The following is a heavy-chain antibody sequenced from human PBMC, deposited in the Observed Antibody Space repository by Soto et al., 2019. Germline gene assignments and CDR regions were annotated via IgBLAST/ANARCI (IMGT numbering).Heavy chain of an antibody. Sequence: SETLSLTCAVSGGSIDSAGSYWSWIRQIPGRGLEWIGHIYHGGTTDYNPSLKSRITMSVDTSKNQFSLKLNSVTAADTAVYYCARYCSGGTCYDRIDYWGQGTLVTDSS. V-gene: IGHV4-31*11. CDR3: ARYCSGGTCYDRIDY. CDR1: GGSIDSAGSY. J-gene: IGHJ4*02. D-gene: IGHD2-15*01. CDR2: IYHGGTT.